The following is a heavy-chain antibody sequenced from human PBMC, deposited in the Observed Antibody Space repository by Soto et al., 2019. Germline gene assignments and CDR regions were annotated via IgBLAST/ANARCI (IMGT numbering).Heavy chain of an antibody. J-gene: IGHJ3*02. CDR1: GFTVSSNY. Sequence: PGGSLRLSCASSGFTVSSNYMSWVRQAPGKGLEWVSVIYSGGSTYYADSVKGRFTISRDNSKNTLYLQMNSLRAEDTAVYYCATGPTVPPAPFDIWGQGTMVTVSS. D-gene: IGHD4-17*01. CDR2: IYSGGST. CDR3: ATGPTVPPAPFDI. V-gene: IGHV3-66*01.